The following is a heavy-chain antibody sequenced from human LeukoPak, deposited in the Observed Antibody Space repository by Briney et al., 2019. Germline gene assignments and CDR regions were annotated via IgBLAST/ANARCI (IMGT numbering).Heavy chain of an antibody. V-gene: IGHV3-21*01. J-gene: IGHJ4*02. Sequence: PGGSLRLSCAASGFTFSSYSMNWVRQAPGKGLEWVSSISSSSSYIYYADSVKGRFTISRDNAKNSLYLQMNSLRAEDTAMYYCANGRSDCGGDCYEFDYWGQGTLVTVSS. D-gene: IGHD2-21*02. CDR3: ANGRSDCGGDCYEFDY. CDR1: GFTFSSYS. CDR2: ISSSSSYI.